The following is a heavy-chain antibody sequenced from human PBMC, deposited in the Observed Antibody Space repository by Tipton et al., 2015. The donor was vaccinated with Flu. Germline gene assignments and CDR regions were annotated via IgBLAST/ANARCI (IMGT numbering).Heavy chain of an antibody. J-gene: IGHJ3*01. Sequence: TLSLTCTVSGGSINNYYWTWIRQPPGKGLEWIGYIYYSGRTTYDPSLKSRVTISVDTSKNQFSLRLNSVTAADTAVYYCARRRLGPTRDAFDVWGQGTMVTASS. D-gene: IGHD1-26*01. CDR2: IYYSGRT. V-gene: IGHV4-59*08. CDR3: ARRRLGPTRDAFDV. CDR1: GGSINNYY.